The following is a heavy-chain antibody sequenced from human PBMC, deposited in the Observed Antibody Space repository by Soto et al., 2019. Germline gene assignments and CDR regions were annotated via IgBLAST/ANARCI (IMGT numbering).Heavy chain of an antibody. CDR1: GLTFSSYS. CDR3: ARGGSSSDNGMDV. J-gene: IGHJ6*02. Sequence: EVQLVESGGGLVQPGGSLRLSCAASGLTFSSYSMNWVRQAPGKGLEWVSYISSGSITIYYADSVKGRFTISRDNAKNSLYLQMNSLRDEDTAVYYCARGGSSSDNGMDVWGQGTTVTVSS. D-gene: IGHD6-6*01. CDR2: ISSGSITI. V-gene: IGHV3-48*02.